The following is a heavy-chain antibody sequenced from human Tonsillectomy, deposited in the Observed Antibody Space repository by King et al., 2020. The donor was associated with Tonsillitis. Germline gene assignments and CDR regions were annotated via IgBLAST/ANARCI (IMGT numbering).Heavy chain of an antibody. J-gene: IGHJ4*02. CDR2: MSYDGTNK. Sequence: VQLVESGGGVVQPGRSLRLSCAASGFTFSHYAMHWVRQPPGKGLEWVAIMSYDGTNKYYAESVRGRFTISRDNSENTLYLQMSGLRAEDTAVYFCAKILTYCSGGSGYSAGLDSWGQGTPVTVSS. CDR1: GFTFSHYA. D-gene: IGHD2-15*01. CDR3: AKILTYCSGGSGYSAGLDS. V-gene: IGHV3-30*04.